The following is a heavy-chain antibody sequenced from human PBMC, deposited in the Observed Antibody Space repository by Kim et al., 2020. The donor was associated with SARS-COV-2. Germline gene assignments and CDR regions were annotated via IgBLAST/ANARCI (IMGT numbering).Heavy chain of an antibody. CDR1: GGSISSYY. Sequence: SETLSLTCTVSGGSISSYYWSWIRQPPGKGLEWIGYIYYSGSTNYNPSLKSRVTISVDTSKNQFSLKLSSVTAADTAVYYCARHYYDSSGSPFQHWGQGTLVTVSS. V-gene: IGHV4-59*08. CDR3: ARHYYDSSGSPFQH. J-gene: IGHJ1*01. D-gene: IGHD3-22*01. CDR2: IYYSGST.